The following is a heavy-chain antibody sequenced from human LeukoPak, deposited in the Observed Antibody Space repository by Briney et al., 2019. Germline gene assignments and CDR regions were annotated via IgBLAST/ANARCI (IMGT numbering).Heavy chain of an antibody. D-gene: IGHD5-18*01. CDR1: GFTFSSYA. J-gene: IGHJ4*02. CDR3: AKFFGDAALIHNL. CDR2: ISGTGTST. Sequence: PGGSLRLSCAASGFTFSSYAMSWVRQAPGKGLQWPSAISGTGTSTYYADSVKGRFTISRDNSKNTVFLQMNSLRADDTAIYYCAKFFGDAALIHNLWARGPLVTASS. V-gene: IGHV3-23*01.